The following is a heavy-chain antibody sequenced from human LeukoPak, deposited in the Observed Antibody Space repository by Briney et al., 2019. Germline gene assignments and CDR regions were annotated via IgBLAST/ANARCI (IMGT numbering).Heavy chain of an antibody. CDR2: INPNSGGT. D-gene: IGHD2-15*01. Sequence: ASVKVSCKASGYIFTGYYMHWVRQAPGQGLEWMGWINPNSGGTNYAQKFQGRVTMTRDTSISTAYMELSRLRSDDTAVYYCAAGRVYCGGGSCYGDDAFDIWGQGTVVTVSS. CDR3: AAGRVYCGGGSCYGDDAFDI. CDR1: GYIFTGYY. V-gene: IGHV1-2*02. J-gene: IGHJ3*02.